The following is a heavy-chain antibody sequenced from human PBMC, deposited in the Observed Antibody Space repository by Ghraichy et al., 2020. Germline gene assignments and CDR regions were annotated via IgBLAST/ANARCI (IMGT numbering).Heavy chain of an antibody. D-gene: IGHD3/OR15-3a*01. V-gene: IGHV4-34*01. CDR1: GGSFSGYY. CDR3: ARRHEGLALLDY. J-gene: IGHJ4*02. Sequence: SQTLSLTCAVYGGSFSGYYWSWIRQPPGKGLEWIGEINHSGSTNYNPSLKSRVTISVDTSKNQFSLKLSSVTAADTAVYYCARRHEGLALLDYWGQGTLVTVSS. CDR2: INHSGST.